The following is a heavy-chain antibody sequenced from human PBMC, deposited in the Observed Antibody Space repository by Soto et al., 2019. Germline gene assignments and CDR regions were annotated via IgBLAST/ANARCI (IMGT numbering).Heavy chain of an antibody. J-gene: IGHJ4*02. CDR1: GFTFSSYA. CDR2: ISGSGGST. V-gene: IGHV3-23*01. D-gene: IGHD3-22*01. Sequence: GGSLRLSCAASGFTFSSYAMSWVRQAPGKGLEWVSAISGSGGSTYYADSVKGRFTISRDNSKNTLYLQMNSLRAEDTAVYYCAKVSVGPYYYDSSGHQILDYWGQGTLVTVSS. CDR3: AKVSVGPYYYDSSGHQILDY.